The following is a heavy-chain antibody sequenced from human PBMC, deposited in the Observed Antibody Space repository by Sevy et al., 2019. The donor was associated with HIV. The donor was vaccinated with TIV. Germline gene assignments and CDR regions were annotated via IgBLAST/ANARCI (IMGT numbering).Heavy chain of an antibody. Sequence: SETLSLTCTVSGGSISSGDYYWSWIRQPPGKGLEWIGYIYYSGSTYYNPSLKSRVTISVDTSKNQFSLKLSSVTAADTAVYYCARVDRYYGMYVWGQGTTVTVSS. CDR3: ARVDRYYGMYV. CDR2: IYYSGST. CDR1: GGSISSGDYY. J-gene: IGHJ6*02. V-gene: IGHV4-30-4*01.